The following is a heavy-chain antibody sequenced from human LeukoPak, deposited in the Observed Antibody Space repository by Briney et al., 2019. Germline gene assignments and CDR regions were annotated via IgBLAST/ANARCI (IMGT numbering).Heavy chain of an antibody. CDR2: INHSGST. V-gene: IGHV4-34*01. CDR3: ARVTSSSGYDFDYFDY. D-gene: IGHD5-12*01. J-gene: IGHJ4*02. Sequence: SETLSLTCAVYGGSFSGYYWRWIRQPPGKGLEWIGEINHSGSTNYNPSLKSRVTISVDTSKNQCSLKLSSVTAADTAVYYCARVTSSSGYDFDYFDYWGQGTLVTVSS. CDR1: GGSFSGYY.